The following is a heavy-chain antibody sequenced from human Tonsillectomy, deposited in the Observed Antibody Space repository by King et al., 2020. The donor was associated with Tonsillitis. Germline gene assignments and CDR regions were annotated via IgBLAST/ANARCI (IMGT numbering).Heavy chain of an antibody. CDR1: GGSISSYY. J-gene: IGHJ4*02. Sequence: QLQESGPGLVKPSETLSLTCTVSGGSISSYYWNWIRQPPGKGLEWIGYIYYTGSTNYNPSLKSRVTISVATSKNQFSLKLSSVTAADTAVYSCARDLSCSGGGCSGYWGQGTLVTVSS. CDR2: IYYTGST. V-gene: IGHV4-59*01. D-gene: IGHD2-15*01. CDR3: ARDLSCSGGGCSGY.